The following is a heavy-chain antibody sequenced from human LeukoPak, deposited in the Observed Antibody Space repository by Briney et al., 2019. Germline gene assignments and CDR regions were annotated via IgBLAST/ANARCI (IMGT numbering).Heavy chain of an antibody. CDR2: IIPIFGTA. CDR1: GGTFSSYA. CDR3: ASESTVAGNFDY. J-gene: IGHJ4*02. V-gene: IGHV1-69*05. Sequence: SVKVSCKASGGTFSSYAISWVRQAPGQGLEWMGGIIPIFGTANYAQKFQGRVTITTDESTSTAYMELSSLRSEDTAVYYRASESTVAGNFDYWGQGTLVTVSS. D-gene: IGHD6-19*01.